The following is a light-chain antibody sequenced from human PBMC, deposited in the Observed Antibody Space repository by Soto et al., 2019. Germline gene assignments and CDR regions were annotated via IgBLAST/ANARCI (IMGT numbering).Light chain of an antibody. CDR3: QQYSSLWT. J-gene: IGKJ1*01. CDR2: GAS. CDR1: QSVSNNY. Sequence: EIGFTQASATLSLSPGEKATLSCRTSQSVSNNYLAWYQQKPGQAPRLLIYGASSRATGIPDRFSGSGSGTDFTLSISRLEPEDFAVYYCQQYSSLWTFGQGTKVDIK. V-gene: IGKV3-20*01.